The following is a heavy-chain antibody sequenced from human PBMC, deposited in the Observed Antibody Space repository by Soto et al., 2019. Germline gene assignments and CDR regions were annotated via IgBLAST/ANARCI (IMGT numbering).Heavy chain of an antibody. CDR3: AHRRPGLITGTTTFDY. D-gene: IGHD1-7*01. J-gene: IGHJ4*02. CDR1: GFSLSTSGVG. V-gene: IGHV2-5*01. Sequence: SGPTLVNPTQTLTLTCTFSGFSLSTSGVGVGWIRQPPGKALEWLALIYWNDDKRYSPSLKSRLTITKDTSKNQVVLTMTNMDPVDTATYYCAHRRPGLITGTTTFDYWGQGTLVTVSS. CDR2: IYWNDDK.